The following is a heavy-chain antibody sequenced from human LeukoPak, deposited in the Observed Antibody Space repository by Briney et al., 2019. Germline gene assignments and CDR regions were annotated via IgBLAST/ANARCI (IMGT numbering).Heavy chain of an antibody. CDR3: ARGPHDYGDYGVGY. Sequence: SQTLSLTCTVSGGSISSGGYYWSWIRQHPGKGLEWIGYIYYSGSTYYNPSLKSRVTISVDTSKNQFSLKLSSVTAADTAVYYCARGPHDYGDYGVGYWGQGTLVTVSS. J-gene: IGHJ4*02. CDR2: IYYSGST. CDR1: GGSISSGGYY. D-gene: IGHD4-17*01. V-gene: IGHV4-31*03.